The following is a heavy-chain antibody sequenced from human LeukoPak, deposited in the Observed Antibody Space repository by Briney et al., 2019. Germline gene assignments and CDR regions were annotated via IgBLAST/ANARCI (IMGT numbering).Heavy chain of an antibody. CDR3: ARSGHIVVVTAPDAFDI. CDR2: ISAYNGNT. Sequence: ASVKVSCKASGYTFTSYGISWVRQAPGQGLEWMGWISAYNGNTNYAQKLQGRVTMTTDTPTSTAYMELRSLRSDDTAVYYCARSGHIVVVTAPDAFDIWGQGTMVTVSS. J-gene: IGHJ3*02. V-gene: IGHV1-18*01. CDR1: GYTFTSYG. D-gene: IGHD2-21*02.